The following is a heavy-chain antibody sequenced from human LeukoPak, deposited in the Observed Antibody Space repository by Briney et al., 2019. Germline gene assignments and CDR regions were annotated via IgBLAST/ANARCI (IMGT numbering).Heavy chain of an antibody. CDR3: TTHHDALTDHYVGH. J-gene: IGHJ4*02. CDR2: IKSKTDGGTT. D-gene: IGHD3-9*01. CDR1: GFTFSNAW. V-gene: IGHV3-15*01. Sequence: GGSLRLSCAASGFTFSNAWMSWVRQAPGKGLEWVGRIKSKTDGGTTDYAAPVKGRFTISRDDSKNTLYLQMNSLKIEDTSVYYCTTHHDALTDHYVGHWGQGALVTVSS.